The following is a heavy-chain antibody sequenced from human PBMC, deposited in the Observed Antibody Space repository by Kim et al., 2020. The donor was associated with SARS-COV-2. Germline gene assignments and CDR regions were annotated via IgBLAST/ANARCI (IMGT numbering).Heavy chain of an antibody. CDR3: ARDYRRGQITMVRGVIITDGMGGFDY. V-gene: IGHV1-3*01. J-gene: IGHJ4*02. CDR2: INAGNGNT. Sequence: ASVKVSCKASGYTFTSYAMHWVRQAPGQRLEWMGWINAGNGNTKYSQKFQGRVTITRDTSASTAYMELSSLRSEDTAVYYCARDYRRGQITMVRGVIITDGMGGFDYWGQGTLVTVSS. D-gene: IGHD3-10*01. CDR1: GYTFTSYA.